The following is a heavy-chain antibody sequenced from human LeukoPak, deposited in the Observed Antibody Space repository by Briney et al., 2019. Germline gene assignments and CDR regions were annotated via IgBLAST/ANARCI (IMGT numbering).Heavy chain of an antibody. CDR2: IYYSGST. Sequence: SETLSLTCTVSGGSISSSSYYWGWIRQPPGKGLEWIGSIYYSGSTYYNPSLKSRVTISVDTSKNQFSLKLSSVTAADTAVYYCARDLLSGSGSYYPDYWGQGTPVTVSS. CDR3: ARDLLSGSGSYYPDY. V-gene: IGHV4-39*07. J-gene: IGHJ4*02. D-gene: IGHD3-10*01. CDR1: GGSISSSSYY.